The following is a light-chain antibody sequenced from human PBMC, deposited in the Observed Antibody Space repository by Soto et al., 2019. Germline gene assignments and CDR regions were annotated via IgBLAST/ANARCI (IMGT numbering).Light chain of an antibody. CDR1: QSVSSH. CDR3: QQCHNWPFT. CDR2: DAS. J-gene: IGKJ3*01. Sequence: PGERATLSCRASQSVSSHLAWYQQKSGQTPRLLIYDASNRATGIPARFSGSGSGTDFTLTISSLEPEDFAVYYCQQCHNWPFTFGPGTKVDIK. V-gene: IGKV3-11*01.